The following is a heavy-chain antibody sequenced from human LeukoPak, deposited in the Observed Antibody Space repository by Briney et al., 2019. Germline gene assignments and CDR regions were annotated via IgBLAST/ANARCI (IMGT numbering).Heavy chain of an antibody. Sequence: SETLSRTCAVYGGSFSGYYWSWIRQPPGEGLEWIGEINHSGSTNYNPSLKSRVTISVDTSKNQFSLKLSSVTAADTAVYYCARGISYYGGKRYYFDYWGQGTLVTVSS. J-gene: IGHJ4*02. D-gene: IGHD4-23*01. CDR3: ARGISYYGGKRYYFDY. CDR2: INHSGST. V-gene: IGHV4-34*01. CDR1: GGSFSGYY.